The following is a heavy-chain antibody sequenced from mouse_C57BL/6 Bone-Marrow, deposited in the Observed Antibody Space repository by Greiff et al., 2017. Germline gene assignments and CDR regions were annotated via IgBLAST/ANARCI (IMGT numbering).Heavy chain of an antibody. CDR3: TTGGVTRFAY. CDR1: GFNFKDYY. Sequence: VQLQQSGAELVRPGASVKLSCTASGFNFKDYYMHWVKQRPEQGLEWIGRIDPEDGDTEYAPKVQGQATMSADTSSNTAYLQLSSLTSEDSAVYYFTTGGVTRFAYWGQGTLVTVSA. J-gene: IGHJ3*01. V-gene: IGHV14-1*01. CDR2: IDPEDGDT. D-gene: IGHD2-3*01.